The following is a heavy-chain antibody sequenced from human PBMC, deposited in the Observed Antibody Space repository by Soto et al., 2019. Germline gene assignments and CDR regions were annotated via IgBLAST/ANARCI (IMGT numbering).Heavy chain of an antibody. CDR1: GGTFSSYA. CDR2: IIPIFGTA. V-gene: IGHV1-69*06. Sequence: QVQLVQSGAEVKKPGSSVKVSCKASGGTFSSYAISWVRQAPGQGLEWMGGIIPIFGTANYAQKFQGRVTITADKSTGTAYMELSSLRSNDTAVYYCASMSKGSLGTVGADYWGQGTLVTVSS. CDR3: ASMSKGSLGTVGADY. D-gene: IGHD7-27*01. J-gene: IGHJ4*02.